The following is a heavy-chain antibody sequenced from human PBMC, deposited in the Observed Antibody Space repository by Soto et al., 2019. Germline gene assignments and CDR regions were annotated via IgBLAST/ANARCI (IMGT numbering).Heavy chain of an antibody. J-gene: IGHJ6*02. CDR2: TYYRSKWYN. Sequence: SQTLSLTCAISGDSVSSNSAAWNWIRQSPSRGLEWLGRTYYRSKWYNDYAVSVKSRITINPDTSKNQFSLQLNSVTPEDTAVYYCARVGYCISTSCQERYYYYVMDVWGQGTTVTVSS. CDR1: GDSVSSNSAA. D-gene: IGHD2-2*01. V-gene: IGHV6-1*01. CDR3: ARVGYCISTSCQERYYYYVMDV.